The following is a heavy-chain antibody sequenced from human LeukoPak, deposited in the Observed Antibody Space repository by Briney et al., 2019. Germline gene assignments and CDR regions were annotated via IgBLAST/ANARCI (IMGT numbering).Heavy chain of an antibody. V-gene: IGHV4-34*01. CDR3: ARGSGGIQPVSL. CDR1: GGSFSGYY. CDR2: INHSGST. Sequence: SETLSLTCAVYGGSFSGYYWSWIRQPSGKGLEWIGEINHSGSTNYNPSLKSRVTISVDTSKNQFSLKLSSVAAADTAVYYCARGSGGIQPVSLWGQGTLVTVSS. J-gene: IGHJ4*02. D-gene: IGHD5-18*01.